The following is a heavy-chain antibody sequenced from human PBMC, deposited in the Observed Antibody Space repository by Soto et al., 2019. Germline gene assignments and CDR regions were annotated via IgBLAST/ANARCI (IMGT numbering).Heavy chain of an antibody. Sequence: ASETLSLTCTVSGGSISSYYWSWIRQPPGKGLEWIGYIYYSGSTNYNPSLKSRVTISVDTSKNQFSLKLSSVTAADTAVYYCARHQASYYYGSGSYDWFDPWGQGTLVTVSS. CDR1: GGSISSYY. CDR2: IYYSGST. D-gene: IGHD3-10*01. J-gene: IGHJ5*02. V-gene: IGHV4-59*08. CDR3: ARHQASYYYGSGSYDWFDP.